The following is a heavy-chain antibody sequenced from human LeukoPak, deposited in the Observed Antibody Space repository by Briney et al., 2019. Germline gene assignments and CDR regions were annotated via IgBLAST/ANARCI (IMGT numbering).Heavy chain of an antibody. V-gene: IGHV3-74*01. D-gene: IGHD5-18*01. CDR3: ARDRRRYSYGYTGSFDY. J-gene: IGHJ4*02. CDR2: INSDGSST. CDR1: GFTFSSYW. Sequence: LTGGSLRLSCAASGFTFSSYWMHWVRQAPGKGLVWVSRINSDGSSTSYADSVKGRFTISRDNAKNTLYLQMNSLRAEDTAVYYCARDRRRYSYGYTGSFDYWGQGTLVTVSS.